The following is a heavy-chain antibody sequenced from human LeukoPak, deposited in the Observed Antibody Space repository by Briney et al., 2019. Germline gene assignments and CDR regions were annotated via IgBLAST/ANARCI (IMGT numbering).Heavy chain of an antibody. CDR3: ARYGNGAWLAHYSFDM. V-gene: IGHV3-9*01. Sequence: GGSLRLSCAASGFTFDEYAMHWVRQAPGKGLEWVSGISWNSASIGYADSVKGRFAISRDNAKNSLYLQMNSLRAEDTAVYYCARYGNGAWLAHYSFDMWGQGTMVTVSS. CDR2: ISWNSASI. CDR1: GFTFDEYA. J-gene: IGHJ3*02. D-gene: IGHD6-19*01.